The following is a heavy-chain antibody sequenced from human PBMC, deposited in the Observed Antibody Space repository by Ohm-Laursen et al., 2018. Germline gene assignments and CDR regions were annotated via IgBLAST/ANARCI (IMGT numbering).Heavy chain of an antibody. CDR1: GFAFSKNW. CDR3: ARGGGTLDP. Sequence: SLRLSCTASGFAFSKNWMTWVRQAPGKGLEWVASVNEDGSDKYYVDSVKGRFTISRDNARNSLSLQMNSLRADDTAVYHCARGGGTLDPWGQGTQVTVS. D-gene: IGHD6-25*01. V-gene: IGHV3-7*01. J-gene: IGHJ5*02. CDR2: VNEDGSDK.